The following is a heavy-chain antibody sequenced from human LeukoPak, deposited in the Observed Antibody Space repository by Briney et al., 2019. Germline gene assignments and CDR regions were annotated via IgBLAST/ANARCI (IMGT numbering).Heavy chain of an antibody. D-gene: IGHD3/OR15-3a*01. CDR2: ISSSGSTI. V-gene: IGHV3-11*04. CDR3: ARDLDYYATDQ. Sequence: GGSLRLSCAASGFTFSDYYMSWIRQAPGKGLEWVSYISSSGSTIYYADSVKGRFTISRDNAKNSLYLQMNSLRADDTAVYYCARDLDYYATDQWGQGTLVTVSS. CDR1: GFTFSDYY. J-gene: IGHJ5*02.